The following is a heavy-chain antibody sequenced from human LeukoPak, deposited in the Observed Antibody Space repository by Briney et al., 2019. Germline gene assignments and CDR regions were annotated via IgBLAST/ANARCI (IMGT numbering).Heavy chain of an antibody. CDR2: IYYSGST. CDR1: GGSISSYY. CDR3: ARRRTVVVPAHFDY. J-gene: IGHJ4*02. V-gene: IGHV4-59*08. Sequence: PSETLSLTCTVSGGSISSYYWSWLRQPPGKGLEWLGYIYYSGSTNYNPSLKSRVTISVDTSKNQFSLKLSSVTAADTAVYYCARRRTVVVPAHFDYWGQGTLVTVSS. D-gene: IGHD2-2*01.